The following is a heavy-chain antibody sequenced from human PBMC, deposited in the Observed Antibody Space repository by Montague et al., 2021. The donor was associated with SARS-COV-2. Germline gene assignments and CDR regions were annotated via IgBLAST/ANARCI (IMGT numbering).Heavy chain of an antibody. V-gene: IGHV6-1*01. CDR1: GDSVSSNSAT. D-gene: IGHD6-19*01. Sequence: CAISGDSVSSNSATWNWVRQSPSRSLEWLGRTYYRSKWYSDYAPSVRGRLTVNPDASKNEFSLELNYVTPEDTAVYYCVRYSGWFYFDFWGQGTLVSVSS. CDR2: TYYRSKWYS. J-gene: IGHJ4*02. CDR3: VRYSGWFYFDF.